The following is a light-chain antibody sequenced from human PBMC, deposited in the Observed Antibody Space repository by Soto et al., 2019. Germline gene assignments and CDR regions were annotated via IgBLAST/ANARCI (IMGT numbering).Light chain of an antibody. CDR1: QSVSTY. J-gene: IGKJ1*01. CDR3: HQRGTWPET. Sequence: EIVLTQFPATLSLSPGERATLSCRASQSVSTYLAWYQQKPGQAPRLLIYGASNRATGIPARFSGSGSGTDFTLTIGSLEPEDSAVYYWHQRGTWPETFGQGTKVEIK. V-gene: IGKV3-11*01. CDR2: GAS.